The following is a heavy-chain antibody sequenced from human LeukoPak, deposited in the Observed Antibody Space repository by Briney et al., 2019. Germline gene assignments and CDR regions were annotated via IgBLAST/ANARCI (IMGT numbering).Heavy chain of an antibody. Sequence: GGSLRLSCAASGFTFSTYWMHWVRQAPGKGLVWVSRINGDGSSTSYADSVKGRFTISRDNAKNTLYLQMNSLRAEDTAVYYCAKGLHGGVGYGVDVWGQGTTVSVSS. D-gene: IGHD3-16*01. CDR1: GFTFSTYW. V-gene: IGHV3-74*01. J-gene: IGHJ6*02. CDR3: AKGLHGGVGYGVDV. CDR2: INGDGSST.